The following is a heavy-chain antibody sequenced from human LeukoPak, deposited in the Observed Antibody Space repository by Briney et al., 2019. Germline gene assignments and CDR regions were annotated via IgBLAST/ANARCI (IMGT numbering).Heavy chain of an antibody. Sequence: SETLSLTCTVSGGSISSNYWSWIRQPPGKGLEWIGDIYYSGSTNYNPSLKSRVTISIDTSKHQSSLKLSSVTAADTAVYYCARGPRVAGPTPFDYWGQGTLVTVSS. CDR3: ARGPRVAGPTPFDY. J-gene: IGHJ4*02. CDR2: IYYSGST. V-gene: IGHV4-59*01. CDR1: GGSISSNY.